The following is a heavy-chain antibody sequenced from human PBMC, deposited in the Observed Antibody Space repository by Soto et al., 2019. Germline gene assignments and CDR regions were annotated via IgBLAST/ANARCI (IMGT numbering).Heavy chain of an antibody. CDR1: GGSVSSGRYY. V-gene: IGHV4-61*01. J-gene: IGHJ3*02. Sequence: QLQLQESGPGLVKPSETLSLTCTVSGGSVSSGRYYWSWIRQPPGKGLEWIGQIYSSGSTKYNPSLKSRVTISADTYKYQFSLKQSSVSAADTAVYYCARDYWASSAAFDIWGQGTMVTVSS. CDR3: ARDYWASSAAFDI. CDR2: IYSSGST. D-gene: IGHD2-15*01.